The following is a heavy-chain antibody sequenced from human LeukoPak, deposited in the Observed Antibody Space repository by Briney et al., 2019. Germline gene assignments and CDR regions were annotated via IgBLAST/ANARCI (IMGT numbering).Heavy chain of an antibody. V-gene: IGHV1-24*01. Sequence: ASVKVSCKVSGYTLTELSMHWVRQAPGKGLEWMGGFDPEDGETIYAQKFQGRVTMTEDTSTDTAYMELSSLRSEDTAVYYCANLGYCSGGSCYAAFDIWGQGTMVTVSS. J-gene: IGHJ3*02. D-gene: IGHD2-15*01. CDR2: FDPEDGET. CDR1: GYTLTELS. CDR3: ANLGYCSGGSCYAAFDI.